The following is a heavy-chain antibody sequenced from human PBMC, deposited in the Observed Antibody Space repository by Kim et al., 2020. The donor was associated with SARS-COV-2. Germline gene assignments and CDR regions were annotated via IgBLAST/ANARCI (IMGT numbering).Heavy chain of an antibody. CDR1: GGSFSGYY. V-gene: IGHV4-34*01. J-gene: IGHJ4*02. CDR2: INHSGST. D-gene: IGHD6-13*01. CDR3: ARVNSSSWYIDY. Sequence: SETLSLTCAVYGGSFSGYYWSWIRQPPGKGLEWIGEINHSGSTNYNPSLKSRVTISVDTSKNQFSLKLSSVTAADTAVYYCARVNSSSWYIDYWGQGTLVTVSS.